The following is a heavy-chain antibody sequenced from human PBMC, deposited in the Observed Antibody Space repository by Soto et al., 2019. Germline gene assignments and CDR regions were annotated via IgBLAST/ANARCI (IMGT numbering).Heavy chain of an antibody. CDR3: AREVASYGSTYYDS. V-gene: IGHV4-59*02. CDR1: GGSVRNYY. D-gene: IGHD5-18*01. CDR2: IYSTGTT. Sequence: KASETLPLPCSVCGGSVRNYYWTWIRQPPGKGLEWIGSIYSTGTTKFNPSLRSRVTISVDRSRNQFSLDLKSETDAYTAVYYCAREVASYGSTYYDS. J-gene: IGHJ5*01.